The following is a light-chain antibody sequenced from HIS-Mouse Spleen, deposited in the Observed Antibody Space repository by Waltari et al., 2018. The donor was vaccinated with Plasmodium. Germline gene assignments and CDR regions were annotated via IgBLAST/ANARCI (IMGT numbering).Light chain of an antibody. CDR3: CSYAGSYTLV. V-gene: IGLV2-11*01. CDR2: DVS. CDR1: SSDVGGYNY. J-gene: IGLJ2*01. Sequence: QSALTQPRSVSGSPGQSVTISCTETSSDVGGYNYVPWYQQHPGKAPKLMIYDVSKRPSGVPDRFSGSKSGNTASLTISGLQAEDEADYYCCSYAGSYTLVFGGGTKLTVL.